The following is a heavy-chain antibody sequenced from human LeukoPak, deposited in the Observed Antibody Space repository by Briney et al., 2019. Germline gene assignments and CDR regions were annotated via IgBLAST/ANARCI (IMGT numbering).Heavy chain of an antibody. Sequence: GASVKVSCKASGYTFTGYYMHWVRQAPGQGLEWMGWINPKSGGTNYAQKFQGRVTMTRDTSISTAYMELSRLRSDDTAVYYCARGIRNYYYDSSGYPLWGQGTLVTVSS. V-gene: IGHV1-2*02. CDR1: GYTFTGYY. D-gene: IGHD3-22*01. J-gene: IGHJ4*02. CDR3: ARGIRNYYYDSSGYPL. CDR2: INPKSGGT.